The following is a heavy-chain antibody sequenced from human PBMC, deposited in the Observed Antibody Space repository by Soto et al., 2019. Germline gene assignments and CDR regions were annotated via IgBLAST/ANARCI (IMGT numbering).Heavy chain of an antibody. D-gene: IGHD4-17*01. V-gene: IGHV1-18*01. J-gene: IGHJ1*01. CDR1: GYTFTSYG. CDR3: ARDDYGDYVAFFQH. CDR2: ISAYNGNT. Sequence: SVKVSCKASGYTFTSYGISWVRQAPGQGLEWMGWISAYNGNTNYAQKLQGRVTMTTDTSTSTAYMELRSLRSDDTAVYYCARDDYGDYVAFFQHWGQGTLVTVSS.